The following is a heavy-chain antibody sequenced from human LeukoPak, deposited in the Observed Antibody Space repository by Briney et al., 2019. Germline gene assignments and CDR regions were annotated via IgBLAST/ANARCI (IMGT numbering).Heavy chain of an antibody. Sequence: PGGSLRLSCAASGFTFRNYVIHWVRQAPGKGLEWVAVTSSDLNVKLYADSVKGRFTISRDNAKNTLFLQMNSLRAEDTAVYYCIRDFLTVTTNDYWGQGTLVTVSS. V-gene: IGHV3-30-3*01. CDR1: GFTFRNYV. CDR3: IRDFLTVTTNDY. D-gene: IGHD4-11*01. J-gene: IGHJ4*02. CDR2: TSSDLNVK.